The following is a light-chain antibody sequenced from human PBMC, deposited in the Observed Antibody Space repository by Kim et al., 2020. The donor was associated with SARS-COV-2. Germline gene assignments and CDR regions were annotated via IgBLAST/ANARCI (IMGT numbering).Light chain of an antibody. Sequence: PGKTARITCGGNNNGSKSVHWYQQKPGQAPVLVIYYDSDRPSGIPERFSGSNSGNTATLTISRVEAGDEADYYCQVWDSSSDHYVVFGGGTQLTVL. V-gene: IGLV3-21*04. J-gene: IGLJ2*01. CDR2: YDS. CDR1: NNGSKS. CDR3: QVWDSSSDHYVV.